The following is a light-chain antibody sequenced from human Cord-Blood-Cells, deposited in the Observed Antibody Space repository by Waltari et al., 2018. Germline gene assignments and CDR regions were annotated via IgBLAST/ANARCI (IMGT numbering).Light chain of an antibody. J-gene: IGLJ3*02. Sequence: NFMLTQPHSVSESPGKTVTISCTRSSGSIASNYVQWYQQRPGSSPTPVIYEDNQRPSGVPARFSGSIDSSSNSASLTISGLKTEDEADYYCQSYDSSNWVFGGGTKLTVL. CDR3: QSYDSSNWV. V-gene: IGLV6-57*01. CDR2: EDN. CDR1: SGSIASNY.